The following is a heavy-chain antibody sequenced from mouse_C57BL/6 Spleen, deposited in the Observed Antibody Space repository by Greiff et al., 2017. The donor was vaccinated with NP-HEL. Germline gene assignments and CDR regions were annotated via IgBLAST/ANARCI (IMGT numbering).Heavy chain of an antibody. V-gene: IGHV5-17*01. CDR1: GFTFSDYG. D-gene: IGHD2-4*01. Sequence: DVMLVESGGGLVKPGGSLKLSCAASGFTFSDYGMHWVRQAPEKGLEWVAYISSGSSTIYYADTVKGRFTISRDNAKNTMFLQMTSLRSEDTSMYYCASSGYYDYDYYSMDYWGQGTSVTVSS. CDR3: ASSGYYDYDYYSMDY. J-gene: IGHJ4*01. CDR2: ISSGSSTI.